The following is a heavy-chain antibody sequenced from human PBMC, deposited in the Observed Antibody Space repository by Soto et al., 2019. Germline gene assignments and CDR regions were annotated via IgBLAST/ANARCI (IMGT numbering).Heavy chain of an antibody. CDR3: ARNPLRLPFDS. V-gene: IGHV4-61*08. CDR2: IFYSGNT. CDR1: GGSVSSGGYS. Sequence: SETLSLTCTVSGGSVSSGGYSWSWIRQPPGKGLEWIGYIFYSGNTNYNPSLKSRVTISVDMSKNQFSLKLSSVTAADTAVYFCARNPLRLPFDSWGQGTLVTVS. J-gene: IGHJ4*02.